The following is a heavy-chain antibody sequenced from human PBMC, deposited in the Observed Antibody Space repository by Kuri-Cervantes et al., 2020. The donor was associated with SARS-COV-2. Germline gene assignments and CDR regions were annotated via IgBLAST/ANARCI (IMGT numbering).Heavy chain of an antibody. J-gene: IGHJ6*04. V-gene: IGHV3-53*05. CDR2: IYSGGST. D-gene: IGHD3-9*01. CDR1: GFTVSSNY. Sequence: GGSLRLSCAASGFTVSSNYMSWVRQAPGKGLEWVSVIYSGGSTYYADSVKGRFTISRDNSKNTLYLQMGSLRAEDMAVYYCASSYYDILTGPLDVWGKGTTVTVSS. CDR3: ASSYYDILTGPLDV.